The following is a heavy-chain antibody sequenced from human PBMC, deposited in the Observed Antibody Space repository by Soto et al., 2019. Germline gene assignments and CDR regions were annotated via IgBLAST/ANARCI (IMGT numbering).Heavy chain of an antibody. D-gene: IGHD3-22*01. J-gene: IGHJ3*02. CDR1: GFTASSNY. CDR2: IYSAGIT. CDR3: ARDLRPFGVSSGYRFGFDI. V-gene: IGHV3-53*01. Sequence: GGSLRLSCAASGFTASSNYMSWVRQAPRKGLEWVSVIYSAGITYYADSVKGRFTILRDNSKNTLYLQMNSLRAEGTAVYYCARDLRPFGVSSGYRFGFDIWGQGTMVTVSS.